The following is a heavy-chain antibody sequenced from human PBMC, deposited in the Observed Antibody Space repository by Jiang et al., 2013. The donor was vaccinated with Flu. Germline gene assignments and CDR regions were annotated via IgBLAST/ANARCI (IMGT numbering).Heavy chain of an antibody. J-gene: IGHJ4*01. CDR3: AKDSRYSGGYYFD. Sequence: VQLLESGGGVVQPGKSLRLSCAASGFTFRTYGMHWVRQAPGKGLEWVAVVSYDENNKYYADSVKGRFSISKDNSNNTLYLQMNSLRPEDTAVYYCAKDSRYSGGYYFD. CDR1: GFTFRTYG. D-gene: IGHD3-16*02. CDR2: VSYDENNK. V-gene: IGHV3-30*18.